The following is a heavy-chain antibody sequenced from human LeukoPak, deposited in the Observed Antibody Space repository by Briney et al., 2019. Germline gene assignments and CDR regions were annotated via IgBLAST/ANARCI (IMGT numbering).Heavy chain of an antibody. V-gene: IGHV3-21*01. CDR2: VSSSSSYI. CDR1: GFTFSSYS. D-gene: IGHD2-15*01. CDR3: ARDYCSGGSCYSFDY. J-gene: IGHJ4*02. Sequence: GGSLRLSCAASGFTFSSYSMNWVRQAPGKGLEWVSSVSSSSSYIYYADSVKGRFTISRDNGKNSLYLQMSSLRAEDTAVYYCARDYCSGGSCYSFDYWGQGTLVTVSS.